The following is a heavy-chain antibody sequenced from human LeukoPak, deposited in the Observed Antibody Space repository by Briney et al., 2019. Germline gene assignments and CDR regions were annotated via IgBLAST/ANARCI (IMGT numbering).Heavy chain of an antibody. D-gene: IGHD3-10*01. Sequence: ASVKVSCKASGYTFTSYAMHWVRQAPGQRLEWMGWINAGNGNTKYSQKFQGRVTITRDTSASTAYMELSSLSSEDTAVYYCARVPLDDASRHYYPHWGQGTLVTVSS. CDR3: ARVPLDDASRHYYPH. CDR2: INAGNGNT. J-gene: IGHJ1*01. CDR1: GYTFTSYA. V-gene: IGHV1-3*01.